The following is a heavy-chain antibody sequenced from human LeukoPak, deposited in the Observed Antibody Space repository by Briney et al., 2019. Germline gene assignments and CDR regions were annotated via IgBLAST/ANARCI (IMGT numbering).Heavy chain of an antibody. CDR3: ARVNTAMALAHFDY. V-gene: IGHV1-69*13. CDR2: IIPIFGTA. CDR1: GGTFSSYA. Sequence: SVKVSCKASGGTFSSYAISWVRQAPGQGLGWMGGIIPIFGTANYAQKFQGRVTITADESTSTAYMELSSLRSEDTAVYYCARVNTAMALAHFDYWGQGTLVTVSS. D-gene: IGHD5-18*01. J-gene: IGHJ4*02.